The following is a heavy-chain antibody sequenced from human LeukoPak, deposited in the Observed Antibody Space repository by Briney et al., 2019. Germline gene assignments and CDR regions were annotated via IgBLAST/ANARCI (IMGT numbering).Heavy chain of an antibody. CDR3: ARAEYSSSRYENWFDP. Sequence: ASVKVSCKASGYTFTSYGISWVRQAPGQGLEWMGWISAYNGNTNYAQKLQGRVTMTTDTSTSTACMELRSLRSDDTAVYYCARAEYSSSRYENWFDPWGQGTLVTVSS. CDR1: GYTFTSYG. CDR2: ISAYNGNT. D-gene: IGHD6-13*01. V-gene: IGHV1-18*01. J-gene: IGHJ5*02.